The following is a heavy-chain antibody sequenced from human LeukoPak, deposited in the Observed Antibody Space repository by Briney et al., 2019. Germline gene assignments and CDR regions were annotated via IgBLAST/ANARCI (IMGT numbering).Heavy chain of an antibody. CDR3: AKDVIVGGTTANWYFDF. CDR2: TSGSGGSK. J-gene: IGHJ2*01. D-gene: IGHD1-26*01. V-gene: IGHV3-23*01. Sequence: GGSLRLSCAGSGFIFSSYAMSWVRQAPGKGREGGSATSGSGGSKSCADSVKGRFTISRDNSNNTMYLHINSLRVEDTAVYYCAKDVIVGGTTANWYFDFWGRGTLVTVSS. CDR1: GFIFSSYA.